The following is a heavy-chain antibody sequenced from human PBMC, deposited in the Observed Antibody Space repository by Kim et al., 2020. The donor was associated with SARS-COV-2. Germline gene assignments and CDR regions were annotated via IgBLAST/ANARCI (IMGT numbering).Heavy chain of an antibody. CDR2: TRNKANSYTT. V-gene: IGHV3-72*01. CDR1: GFTFSDHY. Sequence: GGSLRLSCAASGFTFSDHYMDWVRQAPGKGLEWVGRTRNKANSYTTEYAASVKGRFTISRDDSENSLYLQMNSLKAEDTAVYYCARVVMIWGAYGMDVWGQGTTVTVSS. D-gene: IGHD2-21*01. CDR3: ARVVMIWGAYGMDV. J-gene: IGHJ6*02.